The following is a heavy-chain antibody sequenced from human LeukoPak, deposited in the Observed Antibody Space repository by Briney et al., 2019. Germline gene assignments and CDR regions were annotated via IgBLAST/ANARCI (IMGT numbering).Heavy chain of an antibody. CDR1: GGSFSGYY. J-gene: IGHJ4*02. CDR2: INHSGST. CDR3: ARGFRRVDY. Sequence: SETPSLTCAVYGGSFSGYYWSWIRQPPGKGLEWIGEINHSGSTNYNPSLKSRVTISVDTSKNQFSLKLSSVTAADTAVYYCARGFRRVDYWGQGTLVTASS. V-gene: IGHV4-34*01.